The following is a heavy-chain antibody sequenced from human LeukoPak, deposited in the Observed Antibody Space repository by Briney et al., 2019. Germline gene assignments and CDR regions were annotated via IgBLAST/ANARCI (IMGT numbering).Heavy chain of an antibody. CDR1: GFTFSSYW. Sequence: GGSLRLSCAASGFTFSSYWMSWVRQAPGKGLEWVANIKQDGSEKYYVDSVKGRFTISRDSAKNSLYLQMNSLRAEDTAVYYCARGGPYCGGDCYYFDYWGQGTLVTVSS. CDR2: IKQDGSEK. J-gene: IGHJ4*02. CDR3: ARGGPYCGGDCYYFDY. V-gene: IGHV3-7*01. D-gene: IGHD2-21*02.